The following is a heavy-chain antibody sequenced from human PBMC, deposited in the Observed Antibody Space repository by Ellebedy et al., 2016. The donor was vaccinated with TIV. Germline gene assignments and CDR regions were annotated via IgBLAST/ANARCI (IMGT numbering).Heavy chain of an antibody. J-gene: IGHJ1*01. Sequence: SGPTLVKPPQALTLTCSFSGFSLTTIGVGVGWVRQPPGKALEWLALIHWDDEERYSPPLKSRLTITKDTSKNQVVLTVTKVDPVDTAIYYCFQYKMGIAAAGRGFEHWGQGNLVTVSS. D-gene: IGHD6-13*01. CDR2: IHWDDEE. CDR3: FQYKMGIAAAGRGFEH. V-gene: IGHV2-5*02. CDR1: GFSLTTIGVG.